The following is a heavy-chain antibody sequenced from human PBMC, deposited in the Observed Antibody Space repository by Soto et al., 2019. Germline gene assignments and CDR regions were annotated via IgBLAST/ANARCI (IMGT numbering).Heavy chain of an antibody. CDR2: ISSSSSYI. CDR1: GFTFSSYS. D-gene: IGHD6-19*01. CDR3: ARVLTQVAGTGNY. Sequence: GGSLRLSCAASGFTFSSYSMNWVRQAPGKGLEWVSSISSSSSYIYYADSVKGRFTISRDNAKNSLYLQMNSLRAEDTAVYYCARVLTQVAGTGNYWGQGTLVTVSS. V-gene: IGHV3-21*01. J-gene: IGHJ4*02.